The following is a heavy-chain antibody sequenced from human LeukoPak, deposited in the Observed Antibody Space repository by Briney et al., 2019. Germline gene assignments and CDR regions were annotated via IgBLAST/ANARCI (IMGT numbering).Heavy chain of an antibody. CDR3: ARPSVGYDFWSGYLYYFDY. CDR1: GYTFTSYD. V-gene: IGHV1-8*03. CDR2: MNPNSGNT. D-gene: IGHD3-3*01. J-gene: IGHJ4*02. Sequence: ASVKVSCKASGYTFTSYDINWVRQATGQGLEWMGWMNPNSGNTGYAQKFQGRVTITRNTSISTAYVELSSLRSEDTAVYYCARPSVGYDFWSGYLYYFDYWGQGTLVTVSS.